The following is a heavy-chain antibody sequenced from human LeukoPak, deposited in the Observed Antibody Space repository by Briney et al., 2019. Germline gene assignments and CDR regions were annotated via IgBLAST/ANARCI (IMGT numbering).Heavy chain of an antibody. CDR1: GFTLSSYA. CDR2: ISYDGSNK. D-gene: IGHD3-3*01. V-gene: IGHV3-30-3*01. CDR3: ARDREWLLRGYFDY. Sequence: GGSLRLSCAASGFTLSSYAMHWVRQAPGKGLEWVAVISYDGSNKYYADSVKGRFTISRDNSKNTLYLQMNSLRAEDTAVYYCARDREWLLRGYFDYWGQGTPVSVSS. J-gene: IGHJ4*02.